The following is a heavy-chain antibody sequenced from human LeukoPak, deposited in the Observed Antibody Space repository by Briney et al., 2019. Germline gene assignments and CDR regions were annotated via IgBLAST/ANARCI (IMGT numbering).Heavy chain of an antibody. CDR2: ISTSGDII. CDR1: GFTFSNYE. CDR3: ARSGIGSRYY. V-gene: IGHV3-48*03. D-gene: IGHD2-15*01. J-gene: IGHJ4*02. Sequence: GGSLRLSCAASGFTFSNYEMNWVRQAPGKGLEWVSYISTSGDIIYHADSVKGRFTISRDNTKNSLYLQMNSLRADDTAVYYCARSGIGSRYYWGQGTQVTVAS.